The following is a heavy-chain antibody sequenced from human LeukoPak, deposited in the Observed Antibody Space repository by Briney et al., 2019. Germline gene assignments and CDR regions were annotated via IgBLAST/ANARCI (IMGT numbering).Heavy chain of an antibody. CDR1: GFTFYNYW. J-gene: IGHJ4*02. CDR2: IKQDGSEK. D-gene: IGHD3-22*01. CDR3: ARDRTYHYDSSGFPRPTYFDY. Sequence: GGSLRLSCAASGFTFYNYWLTWVRQAPGKGPEWVANIKQDGSEKYYVDSVKGRFTISRDNAKNSLYLQMNSLRAEDTAVYYCARDRTYHYDSSGFPRPTYFDYWGQGTLVTVSS. V-gene: IGHV3-7*01.